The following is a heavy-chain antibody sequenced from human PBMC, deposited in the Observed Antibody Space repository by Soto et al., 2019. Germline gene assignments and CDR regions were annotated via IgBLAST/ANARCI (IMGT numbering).Heavy chain of an antibody. J-gene: IGHJ4*02. V-gene: IGHV3-33*01. D-gene: IGHD6-19*01. CDR3: ARGPYSGGFDY. CDR1: GFTFSSSG. CDR2: IWYDGSEK. Sequence: QVQLVESGGGVVQPGRSQRLSCAASGFTFSSSGMHWVRQAPGKGLEWVALIWYDGSEKYYADSVKGRFTISRDNSKNTLYLQMNSLRAEDTAVYYCARGPYSGGFDYWGQGTLVTVSS.